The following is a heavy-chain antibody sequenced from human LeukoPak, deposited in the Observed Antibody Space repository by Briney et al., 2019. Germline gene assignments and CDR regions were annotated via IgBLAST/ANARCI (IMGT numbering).Heavy chain of an antibody. J-gene: IGHJ3*02. CDR3: ARDRYPQAGTPVSYYDFWSGYFTTKEFDAFDI. V-gene: IGHV4-34*01. CDR1: GGSFSDDY. Sequence: SETLSLTCAVYGGSFSDDYWSWIRQPPGKGLEWIGEINHSGSTNYNPSLESRVTISVDTSKNQFSLKLSSVTAADTAVYYCARDRYPQAGTPVSYYDFWSGYFTTKEFDAFDIWGQGTMVTVSS. CDR2: INHSGST. D-gene: IGHD3-3*01.